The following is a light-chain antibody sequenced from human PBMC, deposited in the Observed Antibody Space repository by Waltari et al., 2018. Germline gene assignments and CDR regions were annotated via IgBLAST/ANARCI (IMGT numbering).Light chain of an antibody. J-gene: IGLJ3*02. Sequence: QLVLTQSPSASASLGASVKLTCTLSSGHSSNAIAWLQQQPEKGPRYLMRVNSDGSHSRGDEIPDRFSGSSSGAERYLTISSLQSGDEADYYCQTGGHGTWVFGGGTKLTVL. V-gene: IGLV4-69*01. CDR1: SGHSSNA. CDR3: QTGGHGTWV. CDR2: VNSDGSH.